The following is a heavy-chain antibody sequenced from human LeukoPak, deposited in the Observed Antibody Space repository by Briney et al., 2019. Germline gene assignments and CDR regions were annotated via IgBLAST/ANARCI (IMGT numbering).Heavy chain of an antibody. CDR3: AREGRPALYYYDSSGSLDY. J-gene: IGHJ4*02. Sequence: GGSLRLSCAASGFTFSSSWMSWVRQAPGKGLEWVANIKQDGSEKYYVDSVKGRFTISRDNAKNSLSLQMNSLRAEDTAVYYCAREGRPALYYYDSSGSLDYWGQGTLVTVSS. V-gene: IGHV3-7*01. CDR1: GFTFSSSW. CDR2: IKQDGSEK. D-gene: IGHD3-22*01.